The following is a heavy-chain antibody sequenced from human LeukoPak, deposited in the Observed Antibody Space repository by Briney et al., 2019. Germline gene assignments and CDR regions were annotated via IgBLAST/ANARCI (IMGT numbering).Heavy chain of an antibody. CDR1: GFTFSSYG. V-gene: IGHV3-30*02. Sequence: GGSLRLSCAASGFTFSSYGMHWVRQAPGKGLEWVAFIRYDGSNKYYADSVKGRFTISRDNSKNTLYLQMNSLRAEDTAVYYCAKPALVGAKGNWFDPWGQGTLVTVSS. CDR3: AKPALVGAKGNWFDP. CDR2: IRYDGSNK. D-gene: IGHD1-26*01. J-gene: IGHJ5*02.